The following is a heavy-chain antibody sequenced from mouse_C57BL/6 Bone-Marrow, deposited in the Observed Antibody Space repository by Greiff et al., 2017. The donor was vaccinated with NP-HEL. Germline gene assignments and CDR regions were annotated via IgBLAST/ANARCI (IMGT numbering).Heavy chain of an antibody. Sequence: VQLQQSGPELVKPGASVKISCKASGYTFTDYYMNWVKQSHGKSLEWIGDINPNNGGTSYNQTFKGKATLTVDKSSSTAYMELRSLTSEDAAVYYCARGGLLGFYYAMDYWGQGTSVTVSS. V-gene: IGHV1-26*01. J-gene: IGHJ4*01. D-gene: IGHD3-1*01. CDR2: INPNNGGT. CDR1: GYTFTDYY. CDR3: ARGGLLGFYYAMDY.